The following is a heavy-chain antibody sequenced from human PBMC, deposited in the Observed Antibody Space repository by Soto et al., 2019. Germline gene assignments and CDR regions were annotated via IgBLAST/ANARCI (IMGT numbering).Heavy chain of an antibody. Sequence: GGSLRLSCLASGFTFSDFAMTWVRHLQGRGLGRVASLDGAGGSTYYSKSVRGRFSISRDNSQNTLFLQKKRLIVDDTAIYYCVAPRDEYGSGVSWFTYGTDNWGQGTMVTVSS. CDR1: GFTFSDFA. CDR2: LDGAGGST. J-gene: IGHJ4*01. CDR3: VAPRDEYGSGVSWFTYGTDN. D-gene: IGHD3-10*01. V-gene: IGHV3-23*01.